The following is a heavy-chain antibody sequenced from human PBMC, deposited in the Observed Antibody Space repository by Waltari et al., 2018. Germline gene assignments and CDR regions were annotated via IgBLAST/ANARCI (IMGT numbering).Heavy chain of an antibody. CDR1: GYTFTSYY. CDR3: ARDGVLLWFGESPHFCDY. CDR2: SNPRGGST. J-gene: IGHJ4*02. D-gene: IGHD3-10*01. Sequence: QVQLVQSGAEVKKPGASVKVSCKASGYTFTSYYMHWVRQAPGQGLEWMGISNPRGGSTSYAQKGQGRVTMTRDTSTSTVYMELSSLRSEDTAVDYCARDGVLLWFGESPHFCDYWGQGTLVTVSS. V-gene: IGHV1-46*01.